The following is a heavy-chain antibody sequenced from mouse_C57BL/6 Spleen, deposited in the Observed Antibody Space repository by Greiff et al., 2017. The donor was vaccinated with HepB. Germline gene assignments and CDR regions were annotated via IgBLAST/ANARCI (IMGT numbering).Heavy chain of an antibody. CDR2: IYPRSGNT. D-gene: IGHD2-1*01. Sequence: QVQLKESGAELARPGASVKLSCKASGYTFTSYGISWVKQRTGQGLEWIGEIYPRSGNTYYNEKFKGKATLTADKSSSTAYMELRSLTSEDSAVYFCARSLLSEAMDYWGQGTSVTVSS. CDR1: GYTFTSYG. J-gene: IGHJ4*01. CDR3: ARSLLSEAMDY. V-gene: IGHV1-81*01.